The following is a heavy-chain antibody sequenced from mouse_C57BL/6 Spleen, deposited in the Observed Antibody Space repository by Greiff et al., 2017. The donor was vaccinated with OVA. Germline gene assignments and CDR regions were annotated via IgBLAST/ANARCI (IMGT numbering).Heavy chain of an antibody. CDR1: GYTFTDYY. V-gene: IGHV1-19*01. D-gene: IGHD1-1*01. CDR2: INPYNGGT. CDR3: ARHYGTMDY. Sequence: VQLQQSGPVLVKPGASVKMSCKASGYTFTDYYMNWVKQSHGKSLEWIGVINPYNGGTSYNQKFKGKATLTVDKSSSTAYMELNSLTSEDSAVYYCARHYGTMDYWGQGTSVTVSS. J-gene: IGHJ4*01.